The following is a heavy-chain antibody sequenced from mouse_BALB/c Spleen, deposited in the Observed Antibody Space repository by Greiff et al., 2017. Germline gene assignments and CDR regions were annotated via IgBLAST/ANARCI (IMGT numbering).Heavy chain of an antibody. D-gene: IGHD1-2*01. CDR1: GFTFSSYG. CDR2: ISSGGSYT. V-gene: IGHV5-6*02. Sequence: DVKLVESGGDLVKPGGSLKLSCAASGFTFSSYGMSWVRQTPDKRLEWVATISSGGSYTYYPDSVKGRFTISRDNAKNTLYLQMSSLKSEDTAMYYCAREATTAYYAMDYWGQGTSVTVSS. CDR3: AREATTAYYAMDY. J-gene: IGHJ4*01.